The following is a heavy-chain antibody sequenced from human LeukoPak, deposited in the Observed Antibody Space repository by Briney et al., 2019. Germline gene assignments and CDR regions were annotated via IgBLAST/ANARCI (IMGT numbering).Heavy chain of an antibody. V-gene: IGHV4-59*08. CDR2: IYYTGTT. CDR1: GGSISSHY. D-gene: IGHD1-26*01. Sequence: SETLSLTCTFCGGSISSHYWSGIGQPRAKGGEGVGYIYYTGTTNYNPYLKSRVTISLDTSKNQFSLKLSSVTAADTAVYFCATHAGYTGTYPSPFDYWGQGALVTVSS. CDR3: ATHAGYTGTYPSPFDY. J-gene: IGHJ4*02.